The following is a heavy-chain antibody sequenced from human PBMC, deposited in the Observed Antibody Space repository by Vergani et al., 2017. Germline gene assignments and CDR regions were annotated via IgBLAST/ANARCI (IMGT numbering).Heavy chain of an antibody. J-gene: IGHJ6*02. V-gene: IGHV3-23*01. CDR2: ISGSGSTI. D-gene: IGHD3-22*01. CDR3: ARDDGYESSGYYIGVGFGYYYYGMDV. Sequence: EVQLLESGGGLVQPGGSLRLSCAASGFTFSSYAMSWVRQAPGKGLEWVSAISGSGSTIYYADSVKGRFTISRDNAKNSLYLQMNSLRAEDTAVYYCARDDGYESSGYYIGVGFGYYYYGMDVWGQGTTVTVSS. CDR1: GFTFSSYA.